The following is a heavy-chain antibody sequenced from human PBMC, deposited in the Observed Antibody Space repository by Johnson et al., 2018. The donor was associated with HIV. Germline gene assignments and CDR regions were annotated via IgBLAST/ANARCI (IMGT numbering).Heavy chain of an antibody. D-gene: IGHD3-22*01. CDR1: GFSFDSPA. J-gene: IGHJ3*02. CDR3: ARCYDSSAYYYVGAFDI. CDR2: ISNRGSST. V-gene: IGHV3-21*01. Sequence: MLLVESGGGLVQPGGSLRLSCAASGFSFDSPAINWVRQAPGKGIQWVSAISNRGSSTYYADPVMGRFTIPRDNAKNSLLRQMNSLRAEDTAVYYCARCYDSSAYYYVGAFDIWGQGTMVTVSS.